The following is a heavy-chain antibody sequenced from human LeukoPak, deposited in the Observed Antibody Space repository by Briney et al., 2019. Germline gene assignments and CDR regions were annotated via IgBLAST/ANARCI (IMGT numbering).Heavy chain of an antibody. CDR2: IYYSGST. D-gene: IGHD3-10*01. Sequence: NSSETLSLTCTVSGGSISSYYWSWIRQPPGKGLEWIGYIYYSGSTNYNPSLKSRVTISVDTSKNQFSLKLSSVTAADTAVYYCARLTGSRIDYWGQGTLVTVSS. CDR3: ARLTGSRIDY. J-gene: IGHJ4*02. V-gene: IGHV4-59*08. CDR1: GGSISSYY.